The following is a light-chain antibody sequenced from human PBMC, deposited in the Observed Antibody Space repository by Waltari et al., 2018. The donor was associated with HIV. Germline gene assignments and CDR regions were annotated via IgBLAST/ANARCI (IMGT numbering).Light chain of an antibody. CDR1: QRVSSN. V-gene: IGKV3-15*01. CDR3: QHYNNWPLLT. Sequence: EIVMTQSPATLSVSPGERATLTCRASQRVSSNLAWYQQKPGQAPRPLIYGASTRATGIPARFSGSGSGTEFTLTISSLQSEDFAVYYCQHYNNWPLLTFGGGTKVEIK. J-gene: IGKJ4*01. CDR2: GAS.